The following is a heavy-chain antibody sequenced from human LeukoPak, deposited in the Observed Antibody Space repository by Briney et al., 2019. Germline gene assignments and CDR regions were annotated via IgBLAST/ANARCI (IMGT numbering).Heavy chain of an antibody. D-gene: IGHD2-2*01. Sequence: GGSLRLSCAASGFTFSSYSMNWVRQAPGKGLEWVSSISSSSSYIYYADSVKGRFTISRDNAKNSLYLQMNSLRAEDTAVYYCARGVGVCSSTSCHHYFDYWGQGTLVTVSS. CDR2: ISSSSSYI. CDR3: ARGVGVCSSTSCHHYFDY. CDR1: GFTFSSYS. J-gene: IGHJ4*02. V-gene: IGHV3-21*01.